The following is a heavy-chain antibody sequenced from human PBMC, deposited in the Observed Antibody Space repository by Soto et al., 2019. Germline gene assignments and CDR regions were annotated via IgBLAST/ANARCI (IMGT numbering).Heavy chain of an antibody. CDR3: AKDLAAAGKNWCDP. J-gene: IGHJ5*02. D-gene: IGHD6-13*01. V-gene: IGHV3-23*01. CDR2: ISGSGGST. CDR1: GFTFSSYA. Sequence: EVQLLESGGGLVQPGGSLRLSCAASGFTFSSYAMSWVRQAPGKGLEWVSAISGSGGSTYYADSVKGRFTISRDNSKNTLYLQMNSLRAEDTAVYYGAKDLAAAGKNWCDPWGQGTLVTVSS.